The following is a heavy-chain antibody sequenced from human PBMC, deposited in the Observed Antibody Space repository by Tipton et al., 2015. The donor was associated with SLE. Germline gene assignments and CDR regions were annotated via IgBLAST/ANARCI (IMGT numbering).Heavy chain of an antibody. CDR1: GGSFSGYY. D-gene: IGHD2-15*01. Sequence: TLSLTCAVYGGSFSGYYWSWIRQPPGKGLEWIGEINHSGSTKYNPSLKSRVTISVDTSKKQFSLNLSSVTAADTAVYYCARGKDIVVARDAFDIWGQGTMVTVSS. J-gene: IGHJ3*02. V-gene: IGHV4-34*01. CDR2: INHSGST. CDR3: ARGKDIVVARDAFDI.